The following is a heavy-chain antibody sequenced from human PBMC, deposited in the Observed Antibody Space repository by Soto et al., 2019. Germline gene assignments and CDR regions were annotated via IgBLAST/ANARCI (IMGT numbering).Heavy chain of an antibody. Sequence: ASVKVSCKASGGTFSSYAISWVRQAPGQGLEWMGWMNPNSGNTGYAQKFQGRVTMTRNTSISTAYMELSSLRSEDTAVYYCARTLYGDNVDYWGQGTLVTVSS. J-gene: IGHJ4*02. CDR2: MNPNSGNT. V-gene: IGHV1-8*02. D-gene: IGHD4-17*01. CDR1: GGTFSSYA. CDR3: ARTLYGDNVDY.